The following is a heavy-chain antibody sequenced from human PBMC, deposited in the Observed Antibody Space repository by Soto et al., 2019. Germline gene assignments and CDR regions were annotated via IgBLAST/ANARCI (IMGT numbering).Heavy chain of an antibody. V-gene: IGHV3-30*18. D-gene: IGHD6-13*01. Sequence: QVQLVESGGGVVQPGRSLRLSCAASGFTFSRYGMHWVRQAPGKGLEWVAVISYDGSNQYYTDSVKGRLTISRDNSNNTLFLQMNSLGAEDTAVYYCAKDSYRSTSYPPVHYFYAMDGWGQGTTVTVSS. CDR2: ISYDGSNQ. CDR3: AKDSYRSTSYPPVHYFYAMDG. J-gene: IGHJ6*02. CDR1: GFTFSRYG.